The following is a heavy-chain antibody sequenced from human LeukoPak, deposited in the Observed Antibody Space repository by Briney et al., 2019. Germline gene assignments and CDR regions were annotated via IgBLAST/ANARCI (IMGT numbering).Heavy chain of an antibody. CDR3: ARDSGYDSYYYYMDV. CDR2: INPKSAAT. J-gene: IGHJ6*03. V-gene: IGHV1-2*02. D-gene: IGHD5-12*01. CDR1: GYTFTGHY. Sequence: ASVKVSCKASGYTFTGHYLHWVRQAPGQGLEWMGWINPKSAATNYAQKFQGRVTMTRDTSISTAYMELSRLRSDDTAVYYCARDSGYDSYYYYMDVWGKGTTVTVSS.